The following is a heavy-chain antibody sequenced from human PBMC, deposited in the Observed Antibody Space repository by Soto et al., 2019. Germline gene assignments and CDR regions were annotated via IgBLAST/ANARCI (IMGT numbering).Heavy chain of an antibody. V-gene: IGHV3-15*01. CDR1: GFSFSYAW. J-gene: IGHJ6*02. D-gene: IGHD2-15*01. CDR2: VKSKTDVGTA. CDR3: TTDCSGGSCYPGAYYYYYGMDV. Sequence: EVQLVESGGGLVKPGGSLRLSCAASGFSFSYAWMSWVRQAPGKGLEWVGRVKSKTDVGTADYAAPVKGRFTISRDDSKTTVYLQMNSLQTEDTAVYYCTTDCSGGSCYPGAYYYYYGMDVWGQGTTVTVSS.